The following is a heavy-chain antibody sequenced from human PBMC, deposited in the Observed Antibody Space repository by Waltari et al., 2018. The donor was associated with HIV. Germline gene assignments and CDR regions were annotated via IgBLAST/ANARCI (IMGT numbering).Heavy chain of an antibody. V-gene: IGHV3-21*01. CDR1: GFPVSGSS. D-gene: IGHD3-16*01. J-gene: IGHJ4*02. CDR3: ARVESVLGFD. Sequence: EVQLVESGGGLVKPWGSLRLSCSASGFPVSGSSLNRVRQAPGKGLEWVSYISSSSSYIYYADSVKGRFTISRDNAKNSLYLQMNSLRAEDTAVYYCARVESVLGFDWGQGTLVTVSS. CDR2: ISSSSSYI.